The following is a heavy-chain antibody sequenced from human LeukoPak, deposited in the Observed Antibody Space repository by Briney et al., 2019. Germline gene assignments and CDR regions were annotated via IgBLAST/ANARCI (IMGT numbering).Heavy chain of an antibody. D-gene: IGHD1-7*01. Sequence: PVASLDLSCKGSGYTFTSYWIAWVRQMPGKGLEWMGIIYPGDSNTRYSPSFQGQVTISVDKSFSTAYLQWSSLKASDTAIYYCATRNYGTPDYWGQGTLITISS. CDR1: GYTFTSYW. CDR2: IYPGDSNT. CDR3: ATRNYGTPDY. J-gene: IGHJ4*02. V-gene: IGHV5-51*01.